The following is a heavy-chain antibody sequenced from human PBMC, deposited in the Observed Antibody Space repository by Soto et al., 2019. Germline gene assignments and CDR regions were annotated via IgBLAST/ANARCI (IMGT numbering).Heavy chain of an antibody. Sequence: EAQLLEAGGGLVQPGESLSLSCATSGFTFASYAMTWVRQAPGTGLEWVASITTGGINIHYADFVRGRLTISRDNSKNTVYLEMKTLSAEDTAVYYCGKVMTDYSKAVGDDWGQGTLGTVSS. CDR3: GKVMTDYSKAVGDD. CDR2: ITTGGINI. D-gene: IGHD4-4*01. J-gene: IGHJ4*02. V-gene: IGHV3-23*01. CDR1: GFTFASYA.